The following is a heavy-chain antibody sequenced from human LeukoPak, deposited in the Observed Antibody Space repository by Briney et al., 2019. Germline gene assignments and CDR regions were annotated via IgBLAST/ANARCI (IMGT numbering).Heavy chain of an antibody. J-gene: IGHJ4*02. D-gene: IGHD1-14*01. CDR2: IYTSGST. CDR1: GGSFSIYY. CDR3: ARDLPTYETGRGGLDY. V-gene: IGHV4-4*07. Sequence: SETLSLTCTVSGGSFSIYYWSWIRQPAGKGLEWIGRIYTSGSTNYNPSLKIRVTMSVETSKNQFSLNLNSVTAADTAVYYCARDLPTYETGRGGLDYWGQGTLVTVSS.